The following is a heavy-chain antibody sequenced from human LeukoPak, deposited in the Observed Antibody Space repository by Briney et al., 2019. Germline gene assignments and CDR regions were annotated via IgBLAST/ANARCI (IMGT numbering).Heavy chain of an antibody. CDR3: ARAAGCGGDCYLALDYYYYYMDV. V-gene: IGHV3-30*03. CDR2: ISYDENSK. J-gene: IGHJ6*03. CDR1: GFTFSSDG. D-gene: IGHD2-21*02. Sequence: GRSLRLSCAASGFTFSSDGMHWVRQAPGKGLEWVAIISYDENSKSYADSVKGRFTISRDNSKNTLYLQMNSLRGEDTAVYYCARAAGCGGDCYLALDYYYYYMDVWGKGTTVTVSS.